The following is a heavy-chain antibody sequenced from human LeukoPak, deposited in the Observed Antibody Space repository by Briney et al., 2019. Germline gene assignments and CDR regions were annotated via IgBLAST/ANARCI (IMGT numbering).Heavy chain of an antibody. J-gene: IGHJ5*02. D-gene: IGHD3-22*01. CDR1: GFIFNNFS. CDR3: AKGSSGYFVDL. Sequence: GGSLRLSCAASGFIFNNFSLIWVRQAPGRGLEWVSAISNDGGGTNYADFVKGRFTISRDNSKNTLFLQMNSLRAEDTALYYCAKGSSGYFVDLWGQGTLVTVSS. CDR2: ISNDGGGT. V-gene: IGHV3-23*01.